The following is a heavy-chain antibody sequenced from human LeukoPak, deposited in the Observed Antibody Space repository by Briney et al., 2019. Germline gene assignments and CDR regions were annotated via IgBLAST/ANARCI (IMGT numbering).Heavy chain of an antibody. V-gene: IGHV1-2*02. D-gene: IGHD3-22*01. CDR3: ARGFYDSSGYYYLTPFYYFDY. Sequence: ASVKVSCKASGYTFTGYYMHWVRQAPGQGLEWMGWINPNSGGTNYAQKFQGRVTMTRDTSISTAYMELSRLRSDDTAVYYCARGFYDSSGYYYLTPFYYFDYWGQGTLVTVSS. CDR1: GYTFTGYY. J-gene: IGHJ4*02. CDR2: INPNSGGT.